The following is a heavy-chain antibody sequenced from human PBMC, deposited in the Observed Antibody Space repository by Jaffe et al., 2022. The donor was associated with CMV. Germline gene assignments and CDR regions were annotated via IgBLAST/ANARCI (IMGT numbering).Heavy chain of an antibody. D-gene: IGHD3-22*01. CDR1: GGTFSSYA. CDR2: IIPIFGTA. V-gene: IGHV1-69*01. Sequence: QVQLVQSGAEVKKPGSSVKVSCKASGGTFSSYAISWVRQAPGQGLEWMGGIIPIFGTANYAQKFQGRVTITADESTSTAYMELSSLRSEDTAVYYCARDWRVYYDSSGYRDAFDIWGQGTMVTVSS. J-gene: IGHJ3*02. CDR3: ARDWRVYYDSSGYRDAFDI.